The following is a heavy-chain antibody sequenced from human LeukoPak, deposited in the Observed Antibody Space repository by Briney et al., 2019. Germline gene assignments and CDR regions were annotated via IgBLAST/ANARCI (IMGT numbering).Heavy chain of an antibody. Sequence: GGSLRLSCAASGFTFSSYAMHWVRQAPGKGLEGVAVISYDGSNKYYADSVKGRFTISRDNSKNTLYLQMNSLRAEDTAVYYCARDLKAYIVVVVAATPGYWGQGTLVTVSS. J-gene: IGHJ4*02. V-gene: IGHV3-30-3*01. D-gene: IGHD2-15*01. CDR3: ARDLKAYIVVVVAATPGY. CDR1: GFTFSSYA. CDR2: ISYDGSNK.